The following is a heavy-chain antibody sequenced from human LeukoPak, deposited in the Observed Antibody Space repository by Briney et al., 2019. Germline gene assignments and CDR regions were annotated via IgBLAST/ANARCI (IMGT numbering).Heavy chain of an antibody. J-gene: IGHJ4*02. CDR3: ARGGYFSFDY. Sequence: GGSLRLSCVTSGFSFSTYDMSWVRLAPGKGLGWVSGITANTRGSITYYADSVKGRFTISRDSSKDTLYLQMNSLRAEDTAVYFCARGGYFSFDYWGQGTLVTVSS. D-gene: IGHD2/OR15-2a*01. V-gene: IGHV3-23*01. CDR2: ITANTRGSIT. CDR1: GFSFSTYD.